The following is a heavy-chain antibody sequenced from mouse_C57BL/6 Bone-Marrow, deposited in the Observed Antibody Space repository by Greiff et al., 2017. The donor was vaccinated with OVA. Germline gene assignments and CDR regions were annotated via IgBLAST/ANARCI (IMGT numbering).Heavy chain of an antibody. V-gene: IGHV5-4*01. CDR2: ISDGGSYT. CDR1: GFTFSSYA. J-gene: IGHJ4*01. CDR3: AREGELGRAMDY. D-gene: IGHD4-1*01. Sequence: EVQVVESGGGLVKPGGSLKLSCAASGFTFSSYAMSWVRQTPEKRLEWVATISDGGSYTYYPDNVKGRFTISRDNAKNNLYLQMSHLKSEDTAMYYCAREGELGRAMDYWGQGTSVTVSS.